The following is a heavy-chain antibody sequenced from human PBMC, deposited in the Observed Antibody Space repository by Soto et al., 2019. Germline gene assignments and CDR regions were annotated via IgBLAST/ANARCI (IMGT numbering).Heavy chain of an antibody. CDR2: IYYSGST. Sequence: SETLSLTCTVSGGSISSYYWSWIRQPPGKGLEWIGYIYYSGSTNYNPSIKSRVTISEDTSKILFSLKLSFVTAADTAVYYCARNYGPGYTFDYWGQGTLVTVS. J-gene: IGHJ4*02. V-gene: IGHV4-59*08. CDR3: ARNYGPGYTFDY. CDR1: GGSISSYY. D-gene: IGHD3-10*01.